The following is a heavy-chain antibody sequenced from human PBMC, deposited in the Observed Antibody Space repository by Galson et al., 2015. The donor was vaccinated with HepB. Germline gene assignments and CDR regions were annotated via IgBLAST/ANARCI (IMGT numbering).Heavy chain of an antibody. J-gene: IGHJ4*02. CDR1: GFTFSNAW. CDR2: IKSKTDGGTT. D-gene: IGHD4-23*01. CDR3: TTDPSKDYGGNSPEGC. V-gene: IGHV3-15*07. Sequence: SLRLSCAASGFTFSNAWMNWVRQAPGKGLEWVGRIKSKTDGGTTDYAAPVKGRFTISRDDSKNTLYLQMNSLKTEDTAVYYCTTDPSKDYGGNSPEGCWGQGTLVTVSS.